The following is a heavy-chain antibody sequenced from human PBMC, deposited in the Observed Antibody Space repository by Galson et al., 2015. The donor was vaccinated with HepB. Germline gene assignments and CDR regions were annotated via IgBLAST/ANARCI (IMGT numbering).Heavy chain of an antibody. Sequence: PVKESAKAQGGTDHIPEGIWVRQATGQGLEARRGMNPDTDKTADAPYFQGRITMFGATSIDTAYMTLSSLTSEDTAIYYCARGLRVQGNTYFFDYWGQGTLVTVSS. CDR2: MNPDTDKT. V-gene: IGHV1-8*01. CDR3: ARGLRVQGNTYFFDY. D-gene: IGHD3-10*01. J-gene: IGHJ4*02. CDR1: GGTDHIPE.